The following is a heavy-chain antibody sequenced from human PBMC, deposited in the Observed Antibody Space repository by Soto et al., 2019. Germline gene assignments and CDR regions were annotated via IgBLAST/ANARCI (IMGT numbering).Heavy chain of an antibody. V-gene: IGHV1-18*01. CDR2: ISAYNGNT. CDR1: GYTFTSYG. Sequence: QVQLVQSGAEVKKPGASVKVSCKASGYTFTSYGISWVRQAPGQGLEWMGWISAYNGNTNYAQKLQGRVTMTTDTSPSTAYRELRSLRSDDTAVYYCARDDGDIVVVVAATLDYWGQGTLVTVSS. D-gene: IGHD2-15*01. CDR3: ARDDGDIVVVVAATLDY. J-gene: IGHJ4*02.